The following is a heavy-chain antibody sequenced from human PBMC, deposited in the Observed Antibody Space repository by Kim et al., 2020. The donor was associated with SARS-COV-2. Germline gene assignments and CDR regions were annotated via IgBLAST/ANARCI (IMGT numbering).Heavy chain of an antibody. CDR1: GFTFDFYD. V-gene: IGHV3-21*01. D-gene: IGHD3-9*01. Sequence: GGSLRLSCAASGFTFDFYDMNWVRQAPGKGLEWVSAISGSSSHIYCADSVKGRFTVSRDNAKTSLYLQMNSLRAEDTAVYYCARRSPPARYNGMDVWGQGTTVTVSS. CDR3: ARRSPPARYNGMDV. J-gene: IGHJ6*02. CDR2: ISGSSSHI.